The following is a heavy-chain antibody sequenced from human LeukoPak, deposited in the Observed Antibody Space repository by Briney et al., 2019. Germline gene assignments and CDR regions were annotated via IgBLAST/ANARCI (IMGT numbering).Heavy chain of an antibody. Sequence: SETLSLTRTVSGGSISSSYWSWIRQPPGKGLEWIGYIDDGGSTNYNPSLKSQVTISVDTSKNLFSLNLRSVTASDTAVYYCARHVAFGSWFDPWGQGTLVTVSS. D-gene: IGHD1-26*01. J-gene: IGHJ5*02. CDR2: IDDGGST. CDR1: GGSISSSY. V-gene: IGHV4-59*08. CDR3: ARHVAFGSWFDP.